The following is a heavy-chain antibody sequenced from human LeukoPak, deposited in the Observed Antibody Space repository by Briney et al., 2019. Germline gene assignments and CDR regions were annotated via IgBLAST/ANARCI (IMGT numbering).Heavy chain of an antibody. D-gene: IGHD3-3*01. CDR1: GFTFSTYE. Sequence: PGGSLRLSCTASGFTFSTYEMNWVRQAPGKGLEWVSYISGSGYPIYYADSVKGRYTISRDNAKNSLYLQMNSLRAEDTDIYYCARVRGLEWLLKHLDSWGQGTLVTVSS. J-gene: IGHJ4*02. V-gene: IGHV3-48*03. CDR3: ARVRGLEWLLKHLDS. CDR2: ISGSGYPI.